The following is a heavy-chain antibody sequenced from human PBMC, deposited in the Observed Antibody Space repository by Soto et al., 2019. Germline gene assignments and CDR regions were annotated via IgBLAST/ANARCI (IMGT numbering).Heavy chain of an antibody. V-gene: IGHV4-59*01. J-gene: IGHJ6*02. D-gene: IGHD3-3*01. CDR2: IYYSGST. CDR1: GGSISSYY. Sequence: PSETLSLTCTVSGGSISSYYWSWIRQPPGKGLEWIGYIYYSGSTNYNPSLKSRVTISVDTSKNQFSLKLSSVTAADTAVYYCARDPTPPYYDFWSGYSYYGMDVWGQGTTVT. CDR3: ARDPTPPYYDFWSGYSYYGMDV.